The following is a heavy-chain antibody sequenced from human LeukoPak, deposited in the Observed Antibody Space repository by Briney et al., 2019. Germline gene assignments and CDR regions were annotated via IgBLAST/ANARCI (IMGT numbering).Heavy chain of an antibody. D-gene: IGHD6-19*01. J-gene: IGHJ4*02. Sequence: SETLSLTCTVSGGSISSSSYYWSWIRQSAGKGLEWIGRIHPSGRTDYNPSLRSRVTMSVDASKNQLSLKVSSVTAADTGIYYCARAPEFSSGWLLDCWGQGSLVTVSS. V-gene: IGHV4-61*02. CDR2: IHPSGRT. CDR1: GGSISSSSYY. CDR3: ARAPEFSSGWLLDC.